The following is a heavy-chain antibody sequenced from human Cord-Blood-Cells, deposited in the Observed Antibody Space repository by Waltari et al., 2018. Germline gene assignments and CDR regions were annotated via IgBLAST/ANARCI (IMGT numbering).Heavy chain of an antibody. CDR1: GGSFSGYY. Sequence: QVQLQQWGAGLLKPSETLSLTCAVYGGSFSGYYWSWIRPPPGKGLEWLGEINHSGSTNYNPSLKSRVTISVDTSKNQFSLKLSSVTAADTAVYYCARSPGSWYYFDYWGQGTLVTVSS. D-gene: IGHD6-13*01. V-gene: IGHV4-34*01. J-gene: IGHJ4*02. CDR2: INHSGST. CDR3: ARSPGSWYYFDY.